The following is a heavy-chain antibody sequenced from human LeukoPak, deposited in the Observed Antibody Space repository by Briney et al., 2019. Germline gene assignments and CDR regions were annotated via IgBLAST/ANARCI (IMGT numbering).Heavy chain of an antibody. Sequence: ASVKVSCKASGYTFTGYYMHWVRQAPGQGLEWMGWINPNSGGANYAQKFQGRVTMTRDTSISTAYMELSRLRSDDTAVYYCASSEPYGSGSFGYWFDPWGQGTLVTVSS. D-gene: IGHD3-10*01. CDR2: INPNSGGA. CDR3: ASSEPYGSGSFGYWFDP. V-gene: IGHV1-2*02. CDR1: GYTFTGYY. J-gene: IGHJ5*02.